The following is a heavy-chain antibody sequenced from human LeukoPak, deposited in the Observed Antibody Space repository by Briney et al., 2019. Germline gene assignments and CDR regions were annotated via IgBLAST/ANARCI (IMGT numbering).Heavy chain of an antibody. V-gene: IGHV1-2*02. J-gene: IGHJ4*02. CDR1: GYTFIGYY. CDR3: ARAYTGFEAFDY. CDR2: INPNSGGT. Sequence: ASVKVSCKASGYTFIGYYMHWVRQAPGQGLEWMGWINPNSGGTNYAQKFQDRVTMTRDTSISTAYMELSRLRSDDTAMYFCARAYTGFEAFDYWGQGTLVTVPS. D-gene: IGHD5-12*01.